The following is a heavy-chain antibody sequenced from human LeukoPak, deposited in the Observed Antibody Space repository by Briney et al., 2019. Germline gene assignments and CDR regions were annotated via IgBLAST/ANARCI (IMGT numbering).Heavy chain of an antibody. D-gene: IGHD3-10*01. V-gene: IGHV1-3*01. J-gene: IGHJ4*02. CDR3: ARYSTMVLGANRTRHCDY. CDR1: GYTFTSYA. CDR2: INAGNGNT. Sequence: PSVKVSCKASGYTFTSYAMHWVRQAPGQRLEWMGWINAGNGNTKYSQKFQGRVTITRDTSASTAYMELSSLRSEDTAVYYCARYSTMVLGANRTRHCDYGGQGPLVTVSS.